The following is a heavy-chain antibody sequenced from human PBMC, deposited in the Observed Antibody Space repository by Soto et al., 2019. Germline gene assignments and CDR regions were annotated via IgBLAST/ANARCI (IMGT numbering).Heavy chain of an antibody. CDR2: IIPIFGTA. D-gene: IGHD6-6*01. Sequence: QVQLVQSGAEVKKPGSSVKVSCKASGGTFSSYAISWVRQAPGQGLEWMGGIIPIFGTANYAQKFQGRVTITAYKSTSTAYMEMVTLRSGDAAVYYCARKIEYSSSGVWFDPWGQGSLVTVSS. CDR3: ARKIEYSSSGVWFDP. J-gene: IGHJ5*02. V-gene: IGHV1-69*06. CDR1: GGTFSSYA.